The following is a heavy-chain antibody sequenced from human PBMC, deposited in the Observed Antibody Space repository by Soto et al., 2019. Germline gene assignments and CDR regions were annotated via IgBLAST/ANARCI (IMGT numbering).Heavy chain of an antibody. Sequence: QVQLVESGGGVVQPGRSLRLSCAASGFTFSSYGMHWVRQAPGKGLEWVAVIWYDGSNKYYADSVKGRFTISRDNSKNTRYLQMNSLRAEDTAVYYCARDVTEYCTNGVCHPGYMDVWGKGTTVTVSS. J-gene: IGHJ6*03. CDR1: GFTFSSYG. CDR2: IWYDGSNK. V-gene: IGHV3-33*01. D-gene: IGHD2-8*01. CDR3: ARDVTEYCTNGVCHPGYMDV.